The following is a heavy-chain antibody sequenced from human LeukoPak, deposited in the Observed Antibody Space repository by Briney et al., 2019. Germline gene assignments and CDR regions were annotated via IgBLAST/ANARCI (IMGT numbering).Heavy chain of an antibody. CDR3: AAGSSTWYGNRHYDY. V-gene: IGHV4-34*01. CDR2: ITHSGST. D-gene: IGHD6-13*01. Sequence: SETLSLTCTVYGGSFSGYCWSWIRQPPGKGLEWIGEITHSGSTNYNPSLKSRVIISVDTSKNEFSLKLSSVTAADTAVYYCAAGSSTWYGNRHYDYWGQGALVTASS. CDR1: GGSFSGYC. J-gene: IGHJ4*02.